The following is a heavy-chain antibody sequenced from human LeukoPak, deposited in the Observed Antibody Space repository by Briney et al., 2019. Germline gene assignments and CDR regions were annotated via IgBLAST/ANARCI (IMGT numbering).Heavy chain of an antibody. CDR2: INPHSGGT. CDR3: ARVGLLWFGEPTGYFDY. CDR1: GYTFTDYY. J-gene: IGHJ4*02. Sequence: GASVKVSCKASGYTFTDYYMHWVRQAPGQGLEWMGWINPHSGGTDHAQKFQGRVTMTRDTSISTAYMELSRLRSDDTAVYYCARVGLLWFGEPTGYFDYWGQGTLVTVSS. V-gene: IGHV1-2*02. D-gene: IGHD3-10*01.